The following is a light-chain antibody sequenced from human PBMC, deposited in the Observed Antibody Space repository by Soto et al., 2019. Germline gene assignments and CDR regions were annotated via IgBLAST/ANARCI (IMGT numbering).Light chain of an antibody. Sequence: QSVLTQPASVSGSPGQSITISCSGTSSDVGRYNYVSWYQQLPGKVPKLIIYEVDHRPSGVSNRFSGSKSGNTASLTISCLQTEDEADYYCTSYTKTNTLLFGGGTKLTVL. CDR3: TSYTKTNTLL. V-gene: IGLV2-14*01. J-gene: IGLJ2*01. CDR1: SSDVGRYNY. CDR2: EVD.